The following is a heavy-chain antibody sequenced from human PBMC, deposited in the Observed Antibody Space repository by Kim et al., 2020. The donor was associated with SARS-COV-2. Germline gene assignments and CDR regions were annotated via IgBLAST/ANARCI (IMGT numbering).Heavy chain of an antibody. CDR2: ISIGHDDT. CDR3: ARGSGWVFDY. Sequence: ASVKVSCKASGYTFINYVMHWVRQAPGQRLEWMGLISIGHDDTKYSQKSRGRVTITRVTTASTAYMELSSLRSADTAVYYCARGSGWVFDYWGQGTLVTV. V-gene: IGHV1-3*04. CDR1: GYTFINYV. J-gene: IGHJ4*02. D-gene: IGHD6-19*01.